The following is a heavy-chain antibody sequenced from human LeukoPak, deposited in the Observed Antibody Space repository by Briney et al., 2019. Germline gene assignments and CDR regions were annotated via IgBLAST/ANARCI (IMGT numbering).Heavy chain of an antibody. V-gene: IGHV1-69*05. J-gene: IGHJ4*02. CDR2: IIPIFGTA. D-gene: IGHD2-15*01. CDR3: ARGPRPCSGGSCHPRFDY. Sequence: ASAKVSCKASGGTFSSYAISWVRQAPGQGLEWMGGIIPIFGTANYAQKFQGRVTITTDESTSTAYMELSSLRSEDTAVYYCARGPRPCSGGSCHPRFDYWGQGTLVTVSS. CDR1: GGTFSSYA.